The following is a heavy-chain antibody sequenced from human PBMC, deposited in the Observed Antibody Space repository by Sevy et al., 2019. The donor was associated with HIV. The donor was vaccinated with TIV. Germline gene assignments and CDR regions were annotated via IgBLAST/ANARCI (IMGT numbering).Heavy chain of an antibody. CDR1: GGSISSYY. V-gene: IGHV4-59*01. CDR2: IYYSGST. D-gene: IGHD3-9*01. Sequence: SETLSLTCTVSGGSISSYYWSWIRQPPGKRLEWIGYIYYSGSTNYNPSLKSRVTISVDTSKNQFSLKLRSVIAADTAVYYCARESYDILPGSRGMDVWGQGTTVTVSS. CDR3: ARESYDILPGSRGMDV. J-gene: IGHJ6*02.